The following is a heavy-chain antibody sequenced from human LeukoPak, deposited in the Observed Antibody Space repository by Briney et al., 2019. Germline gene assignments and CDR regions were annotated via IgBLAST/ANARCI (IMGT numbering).Heavy chain of an antibody. CDR3: ARDRSVGVLPAPPFDF. CDR2: VFQSGNT. Sequence: SETLSLTCTVSGYSISSTYYWGWIRQPPGKGLEWVGSVFQSGNTYYNPSLKSRLTISADTSKNQFSLTLTSVTAAGTAVYYCARDRSVGVLPAPPFDFWGQGTLVTVSS. J-gene: IGHJ4*02. D-gene: IGHD6-6*01. V-gene: IGHV4-38-2*02. CDR1: GYSISSTYY.